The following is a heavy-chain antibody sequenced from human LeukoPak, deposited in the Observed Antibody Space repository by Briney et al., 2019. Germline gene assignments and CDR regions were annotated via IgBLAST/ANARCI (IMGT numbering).Heavy chain of an antibody. CDR2: IYYSGST. D-gene: IGHD4-11*01. CDR3: ARAYSNYAFDY. Sequence: PSETLSLTCTVSGGSISSYYWSWIRQPPGKGLEWIGYIYYSGSTNYNPSLKSRVTISVDTSKNRFSLKLSSVTAADTAVYYCARAYSNYAFDYWGQGTLVTVSS. CDR1: GGSISSYY. J-gene: IGHJ4*02. V-gene: IGHV4-59*08.